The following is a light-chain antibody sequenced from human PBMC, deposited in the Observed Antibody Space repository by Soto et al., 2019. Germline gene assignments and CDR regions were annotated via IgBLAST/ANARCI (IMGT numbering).Light chain of an antibody. V-gene: IGKV1-9*01. CDR1: QTVSTY. CDR2: ATS. J-gene: IGKJ5*01. CDR3: QQLNSYPQIT. Sequence: DTQMTQSPSSLSASVGDRISITCRASQTVSTYLNWYQQKPGKAPTLLISATSTLQSGVPSRFSGSGSGTEFTLTITSLQPEDFATYYCQQLNSYPQITFGQGTRLEIK.